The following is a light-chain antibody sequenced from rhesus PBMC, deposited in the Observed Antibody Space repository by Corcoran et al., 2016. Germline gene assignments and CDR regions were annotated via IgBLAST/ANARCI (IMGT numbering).Light chain of an antibody. Sequence: DIQMTQSPSSLSASVGDTVTITCQASQGISKYLGWYQPKPGKAPKFLIYDASTLQSGVPSRFSGSGSGTEFTLTISSLQPEDFATYYCQQHNSYPLTFGGGTKVELK. CDR1: QGISKY. V-gene: IGKV1-25*01. CDR3: QQHNSYPLT. CDR2: DAS. J-gene: IGKJ4*01.